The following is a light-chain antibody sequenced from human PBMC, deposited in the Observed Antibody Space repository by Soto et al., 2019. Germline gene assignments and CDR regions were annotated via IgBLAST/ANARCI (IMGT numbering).Light chain of an antibody. J-gene: IGLJ2*01. CDR1: SSDVGGYNF. V-gene: IGLV2-14*03. CDR2: DVS. CDR3: SSYSGSSTLVV. Sequence: QSALTQPASVSGSPGQSIAISCTGTSSDVGGYNFVSWYQQHPGKAPKLMIYDVSNRPSGVSNRFSGSKSGNTASLTISGLQAEEEAEYYCSSYSGSSTLVVFGGGTKLTVL.